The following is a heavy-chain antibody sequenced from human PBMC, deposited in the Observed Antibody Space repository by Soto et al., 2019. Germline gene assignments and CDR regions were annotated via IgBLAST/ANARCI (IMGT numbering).Heavy chain of an antibody. CDR3: ARETYYDFWSGPYYGMDV. J-gene: IGHJ6*02. V-gene: IGHV3-30-3*01. CDR1: GFTFSSYA. D-gene: IGHD3-3*01. Sequence: QVQLVESGGGVVQPGRSLRLSCAASGFTFSSYAMHWVRQAPGKGLEGVAVISYDGSNKYYADSVKGRFTISRDNSTITLYLQTNSLRAEDTAVYYCARETYYDFWSGPYYGMDVWGQGTTVTVSS. CDR2: ISYDGSNK.